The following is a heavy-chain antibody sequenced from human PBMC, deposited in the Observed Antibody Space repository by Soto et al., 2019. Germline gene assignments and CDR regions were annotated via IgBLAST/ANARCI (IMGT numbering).Heavy chain of an antibody. CDR3: ARESVRHQLAYYFDY. V-gene: IGHV6-1*01. CDR1: GDSVSSSSAA. CDR2: TFYRSKWYN. D-gene: IGHD6-13*01. J-gene: IGHJ4*02. Sequence: QVQLQQSGPGLVKPSQTLSLTCAISGDSVSSSSAAWNWIRQSPSRGLEWLGRTFYRSKWYNYYAVSLKSRITINPDTSNNQFSLQLNSVTPDDTAVYYCARESVRHQLAYYFDYWGQGTLVTVSS.